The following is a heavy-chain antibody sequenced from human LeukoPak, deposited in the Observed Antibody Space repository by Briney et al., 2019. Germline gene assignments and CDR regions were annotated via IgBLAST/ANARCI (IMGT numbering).Heavy chain of an antibody. V-gene: IGHV1-24*01. CDR2: FDYEDGEK. Sequence: ASVKLSCKVSGYTLTELSMHWVRQAPGKGLEWMGGFDYEDGEKTYAQKFQGRVTMTEDTSTDTAYMELNSLRSEDTAVYYCATGYYYDSSGYYLYYFDYWGQGTLVTVSS. CDR1: GYTLTELS. CDR3: ATGYYYDSSGYYLYYFDY. J-gene: IGHJ4*02. D-gene: IGHD3-22*01.